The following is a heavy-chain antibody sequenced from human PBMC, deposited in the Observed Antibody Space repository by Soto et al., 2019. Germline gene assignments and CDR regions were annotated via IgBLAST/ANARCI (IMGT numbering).Heavy chain of an antibody. CDR2: ISERGLET. D-gene: IGHD2-21*01. V-gene: IGHV3-23*01. J-gene: IGHJ4*02. Sequence: EVQLSQSGGGMVQPGGSLRLSCAVSGFTFSSHAMTWVRQAPGKGLGGVADISERGLETNYAESVRGRFITSSDNSQTTLFLQLNSLTVDDTGVYYCARRALDGYNSPIDYWGQGTLVTVSS. CDR1: GFTFSSHA. CDR3: ARRALDGYNSPIDY.